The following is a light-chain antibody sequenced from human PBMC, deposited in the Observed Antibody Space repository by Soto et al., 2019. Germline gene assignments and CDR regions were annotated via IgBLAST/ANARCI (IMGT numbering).Light chain of an antibody. CDR3: CSFAGSGTGV. J-gene: IGLJ1*01. Sequence: QSALTQPASVSGSPGQSIAISCTGTSGDIGTYNLVSWYQQHPGKAPQLMISEVNKRPSGVSDRVPGSKSGDTASLTISGLRTVDEADYYCCSFAGSGTGVFGSGTKLTVL. CDR2: EVN. V-gene: IGLV2-23*02. CDR1: SGDIGTYNL.